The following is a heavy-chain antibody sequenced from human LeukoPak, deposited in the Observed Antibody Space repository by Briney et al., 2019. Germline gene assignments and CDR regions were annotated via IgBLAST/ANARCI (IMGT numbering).Heavy chain of an antibody. V-gene: IGHV3-23*01. Sequence: GGSLRLSCAASGFTFRNFAMSWVRQAPGKGLEWVSHITNNADATYYADSVKGRFTVSRDNSNNILYLQLDSLRAEDAAVYYCAKDFWSGNYQSGGLDVWAQGSTITVSS. J-gene: IGHJ6*02. D-gene: IGHD3-3*01. CDR3: AKDFWSGNYQSGGLDV. CDR1: GFTFRNFA. CDR2: ITNNADAT.